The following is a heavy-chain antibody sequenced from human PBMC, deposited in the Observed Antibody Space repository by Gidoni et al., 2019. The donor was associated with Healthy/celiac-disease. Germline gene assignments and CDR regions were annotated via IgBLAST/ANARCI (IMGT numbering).Heavy chain of an antibody. Sequence: QVTLRESGPALVESTQTLTLTCTFSGFSLSTSGVCVSWIRQPPGKALEWLALIDWDDDEYYSTSLKTRLTISKDTSKNQVVLTMTNMDPVDTATYYCARIRRNSGYVIDYYMDVWGKGTTVTVSS. CDR1: GFSLSTSGVC. J-gene: IGHJ6*03. CDR2: IDWDDDE. V-gene: IGHV2-70*01. CDR3: ARIRRNSGYVIDYYMDV. D-gene: IGHD5-12*01.